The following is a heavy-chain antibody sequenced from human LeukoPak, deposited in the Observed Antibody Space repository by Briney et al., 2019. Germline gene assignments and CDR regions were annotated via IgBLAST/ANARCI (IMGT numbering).Heavy chain of an antibody. V-gene: IGHV3-21*01. CDR2: INSRSSHI. J-gene: IGHJ5*02. CDR1: GFSFSSYT. CDR3: ARDFAETADWFDP. Sequence: KTGGSLRLSCAASGFSFSSYTMNWVRQAPGKGLEWVSTINSRSSHIYYADSVKGRFTVSRDNAKNSLSLQMNSLRDEDTAVYYCARDFAETADWFDPWGQGVLVTVSS. D-gene: IGHD2-21*02.